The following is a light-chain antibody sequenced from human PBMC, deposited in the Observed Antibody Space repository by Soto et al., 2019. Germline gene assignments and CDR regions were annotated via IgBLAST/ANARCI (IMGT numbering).Light chain of an antibody. V-gene: IGKV3-15*01. CDR2: DAS. J-gene: IGKJ2*01. CDR1: HNIRSS. Sequence: EVVMTQSPASLAASPGERVRLSCRASHNIRSSLAWYQQRPGQAPRLLIYDASTRATGIPPRFSGGGSGTEFTVTISSLQSEDFAIYYCQQYDIWPPYTFGQGTKVDI. CDR3: QQYDIWPPYT.